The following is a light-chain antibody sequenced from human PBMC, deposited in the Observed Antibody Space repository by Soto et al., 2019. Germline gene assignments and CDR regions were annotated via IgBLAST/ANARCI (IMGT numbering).Light chain of an antibody. CDR3: QKYNSAPLT. V-gene: IGKV1-27*01. CDR1: QGIAFY. J-gene: IGKJ4*01. CDR2: AAS. Sequence: DIQMTQPPSSRSASLGARVTIICRRSQGIAFYLAWVQRNPGKVPKLLFFAASALQTGGPPRFSGSGSGTDFTLTISILQPEDFATYYCQKYNSAPLTFGGGTKVEIK.